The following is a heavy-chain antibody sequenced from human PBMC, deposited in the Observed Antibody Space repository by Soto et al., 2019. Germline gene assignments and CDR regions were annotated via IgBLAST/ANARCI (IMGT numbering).Heavy chain of an antibody. Sequence: LSLTCTVSGGSVSSGSYYWNWSRQPPGKGLEWIGYIYYSGSTNYNPSLKSRVTISVDTSKNQFSLKLSSVTAADTAVYYCARGSSSGWYLHDAFDIWGQGTMVTVSS. V-gene: IGHV4-61*01. J-gene: IGHJ3*02. CDR3: ARGSSSGWYLHDAFDI. CDR1: GGSVSSGSYY. D-gene: IGHD6-19*01. CDR2: IYYSGST.